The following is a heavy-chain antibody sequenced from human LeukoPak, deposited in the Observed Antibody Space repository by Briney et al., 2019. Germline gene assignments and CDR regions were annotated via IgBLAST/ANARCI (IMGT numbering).Heavy chain of an antibody. V-gene: IGHV3-74*01. Sequence: GGSLRLSCAASGFTFSSYWMHWVRQAPGKGPVWVSRINSDGRSTSFADSVKGRFTISRDNAKNTLYLQMNSLRTEDTAVYYCARDQLYCTGGICYFDYWGQGTLVTVFS. J-gene: IGHJ4*02. CDR1: GFTFSSYW. CDR3: ARDQLYCTGGICYFDY. CDR2: INSDGRST. D-gene: IGHD2-8*02.